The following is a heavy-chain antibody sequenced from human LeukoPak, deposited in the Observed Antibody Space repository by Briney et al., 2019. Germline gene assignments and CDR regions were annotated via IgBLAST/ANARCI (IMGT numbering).Heavy chain of an antibody. CDR2: VSGSGDST. CDR3: ARSASGYYLFDY. D-gene: IGHD2/OR15-2a*01. Sequence: GGSLRLSCAASGFIFSSYGMSWVRQAPGKGLEWVSAVSGSGDSTNYADSVKGRFTISRDNSKNTLSLQMNSLRAEDTAEYCCARSASGYYLFDYWGQGTLVTVSS. V-gene: IGHV3-23*01. J-gene: IGHJ4*02. CDR1: GFIFSSYG.